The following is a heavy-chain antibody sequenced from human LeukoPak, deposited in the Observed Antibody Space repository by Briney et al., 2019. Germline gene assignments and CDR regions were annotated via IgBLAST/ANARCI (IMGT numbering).Heavy chain of an antibody. CDR1: GGTFSSYA. D-gene: IGHD1-20*01. V-gene: IGHV1-69*13. CDR3: ARVYNWNRHYYYYYGMDV. Sequence: SVKVSCKASGGTFSSYAISWVRQAPGQGLEWMGGIIPIFGTANYAQKFQGRVTITADESTSTAYMELSSLRSEDTAVYYCARVYNWNRHYYYYYGMDVWGQGTTVTVSS. J-gene: IGHJ6*02. CDR2: IIPIFGTA.